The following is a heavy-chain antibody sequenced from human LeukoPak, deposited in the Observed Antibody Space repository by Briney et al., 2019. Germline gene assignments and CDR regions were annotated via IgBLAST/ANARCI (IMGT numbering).Heavy chain of an antibody. CDR1: GFTFSSYS. Sequence: GSLRLSCAVSGFTFSSYSMNWVRQAPGKGLEWVSSISSSSSYIYYADSVKGRFTISRDNAKNSLYLQMNSLRAEDTAVYYCARDQVRRPITVAGIINSFDYWGQGTLVTVSS. D-gene: IGHD6-19*01. CDR3: ARDQVRRPITVAGIINSFDY. CDR2: ISSSSSYI. V-gene: IGHV3-21*01. J-gene: IGHJ4*02.